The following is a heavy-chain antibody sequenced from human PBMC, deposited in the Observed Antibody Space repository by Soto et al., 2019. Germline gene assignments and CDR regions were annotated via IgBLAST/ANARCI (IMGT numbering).Heavy chain of an antibody. CDR1: GFTFSSYW. CDR3: ARVSGAYYYYGMDV. Sequence: GESLKISCAASGFTFSSYWMSWVRQAPGKGLEWVANIKQDGSEKYYVDSVKGRFTISRDNAKNSLYLQMNSLRAEDTAVYYCARVSGAYYYYGMDVWGQGTTVTVSS. J-gene: IGHJ6*02. V-gene: IGHV3-7*01. CDR2: IKQDGSEK.